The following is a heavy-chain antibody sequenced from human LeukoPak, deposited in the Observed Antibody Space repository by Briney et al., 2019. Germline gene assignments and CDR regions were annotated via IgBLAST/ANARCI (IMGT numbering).Heavy chain of an antibody. CDR3: ATMITMVRGVISYFDY. CDR1: GFIVSSNY. J-gene: IGHJ4*02. Sequence: PWGSLRLSCAASGFIVSSNYMSWVRQAPGKGLEWVSVIYTGDGTYYADSVKGRFTISRDNSKNTMYLQMNSIRAEDTAMYYCATMITMVRGVISYFDYWGQGTLVTVSS. V-gene: IGHV3-53*01. CDR2: IYTGDGT. D-gene: IGHD3-10*01.